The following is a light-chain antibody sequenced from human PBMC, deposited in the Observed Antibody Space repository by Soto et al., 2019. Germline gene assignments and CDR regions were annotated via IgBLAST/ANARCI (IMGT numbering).Light chain of an antibody. CDR1: QRVXSG. J-gene: IGKJ5*01. CDR2: AES. V-gene: IGKV1-39*01. Sequence: IQMTQSPSTLSASAGDRVTITCRASQRVXSGLGWYKQKPGKAPKLLIXAESSLQSGVPSRFSGSGSGKDFTLTISSLQPEDFATYYCQQSYRTPTSTFGQGTRLEIK. CDR3: QQSYRTPTST.